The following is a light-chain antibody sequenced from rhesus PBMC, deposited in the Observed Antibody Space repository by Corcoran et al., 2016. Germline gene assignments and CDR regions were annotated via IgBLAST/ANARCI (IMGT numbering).Light chain of an antibody. CDR2: RAS. J-gene: IGKJ4*01. CDR1: QRVMNW. CDR3: QRCIRGPLT. Sequence: DIQMTQSPSSLSASVGDTVTISCRASQRVMNWLAWNQQKPGKAPKLLSYRASQLQNGVPSRFSGGGSGTDFTLTISSLQSEGFATYFCQRCIRGPLTFGGGTKVDLK. V-gene: IGKV1-22*01.